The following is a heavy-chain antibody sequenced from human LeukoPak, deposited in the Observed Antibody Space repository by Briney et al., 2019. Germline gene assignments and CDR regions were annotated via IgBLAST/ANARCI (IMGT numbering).Heavy chain of an antibody. CDR2: LFHSGDT. J-gene: IGHJ2*01. CDR1: GDFIGSVS. V-gene: IGHV4-59*08. D-gene: IGHD3-22*01. CDR3: ARLAFYYDRSGPADWYFDL. Sequence: SQTLSLTCTVSGDFIGSVSWSWIRQPPGKGLECIGSLFHSGDTNYSPSLKSRLTISVDTSKKQLSLKLKSVTAADTAVYYCARLAFYYDRSGPADWYFDLWGRGTLVTVSS.